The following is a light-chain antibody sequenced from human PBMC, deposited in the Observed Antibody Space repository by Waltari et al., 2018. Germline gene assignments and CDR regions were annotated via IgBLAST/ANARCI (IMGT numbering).Light chain of an antibody. CDR3: QRYDNLPMFA. V-gene: IGKV1-33*01. CDR2: DAS. Sequence: IQLTQSPSSLSASVGDRVTITCRASQAITNYLNWYQHKSGRAPKLLIYDASNLEAGVPSMFSGSQSGTDFTFTISSLQPEDVGTYYCQRYDNLPMFAFGPGTEVHLK. CDR1: QAITNY. J-gene: IGKJ3*01.